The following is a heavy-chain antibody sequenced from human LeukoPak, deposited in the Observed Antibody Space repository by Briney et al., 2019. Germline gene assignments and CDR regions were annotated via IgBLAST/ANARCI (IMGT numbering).Heavy chain of an antibody. V-gene: IGHV3-33*01. J-gene: IGHJ4*02. CDR1: GFTLSSYG. Sequence: PGRSLRLSCAASGFTLSSYGMHWVRQAPGKGLEWVAIIWYDGSNKYYADSVRGRFTISRDNSKNTLYLQMNSLRAEDTAVYYCARDRTRDCSGGSCYRHYFDYWGQGTLVAVSS. CDR2: IWYDGSNK. D-gene: IGHD2-15*01. CDR3: ARDRTRDCSGGSCYRHYFDY.